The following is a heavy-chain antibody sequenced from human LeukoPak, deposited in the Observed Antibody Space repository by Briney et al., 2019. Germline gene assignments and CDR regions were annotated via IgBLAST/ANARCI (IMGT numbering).Heavy chain of an antibody. CDR3: ARARGPYGMDV. V-gene: IGHV3-72*01. Sequence: GGSLRLSCAASGFTFSDHYVDWVRQAPGKGLEWVGRTRNKANSYTTEYAASVKGRFTISRDDSKNSLYLQMNSLKTEDTAVYYCARARGPYGMDVWGQGTTVTVSS. CDR1: GFTFSDHY. J-gene: IGHJ6*02. CDR2: TRNKANSYTT. D-gene: IGHD6-25*01.